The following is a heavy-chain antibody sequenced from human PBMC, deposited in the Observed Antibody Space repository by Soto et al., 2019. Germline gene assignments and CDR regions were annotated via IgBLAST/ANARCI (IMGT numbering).Heavy chain of an antibody. Sequence: GGSLRLSCAASGFTFSDYYMSWIRQAPGKGLEWVSYISSSGSTIYYADSVKGRFTISRDNAKNSLYLQMNSLRAEDTAVYYCARVGFRDVPAAILNYYYYMDVWGKGTTVTVSS. V-gene: IGHV3-11*01. CDR2: ISSSGSTI. J-gene: IGHJ6*03. D-gene: IGHD2-2*02. CDR1: GFTFSDYY. CDR3: ARVGFRDVPAAILNYYYYMDV.